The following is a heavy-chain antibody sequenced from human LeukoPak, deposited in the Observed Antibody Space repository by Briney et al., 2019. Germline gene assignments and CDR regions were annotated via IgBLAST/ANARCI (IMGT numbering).Heavy chain of an antibody. Sequence: GASVTVSCTASGGTFSIYAISWVRQAPGQGLEWMGGIIPIFGTANYAQKFQGRVTITADESTSTAYMELSSLRSEDTAVYYCATPTNKYYYDSSGYYDYWGQGTLVTVSS. CDR2: IIPIFGTA. J-gene: IGHJ4*02. D-gene: IGHD3-22*01. CDR3: ATPTNKYYYDSSGYYDY. CDR1: GGTFSIYA. V-gene: IGHV1-69*13.